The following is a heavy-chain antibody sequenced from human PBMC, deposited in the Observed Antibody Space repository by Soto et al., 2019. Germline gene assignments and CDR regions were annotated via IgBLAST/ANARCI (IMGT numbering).Heavy chain of an antibody. Sequence: VQLVESGGGLVQPGGSLRLSCAASGFTFSSYGMHWVRQAPGKGLEWVAVISYDGSNKYYADSVKGRFTISRDNSKNTLYLQMNSLRAEDTAVYYCAKDQGVVVITTTFDYWGQGTLVTVSS. V-gene: IGHV3-30*18. D-gene: IGHD3-22*01. CDR1: GFTFSSYG. CDR3: AKDQGVVVITTTFDY. CDR2: ISYDGSNK. J-gene: IGHJ4*02.